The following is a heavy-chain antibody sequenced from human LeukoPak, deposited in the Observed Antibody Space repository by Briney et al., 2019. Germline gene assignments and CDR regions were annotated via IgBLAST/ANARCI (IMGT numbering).Heavy chain of an antibody. D-gene: IGHD6-19*01. CDR1: GGSISTSSYY. Sequence: PSETLSLTCTVSGGSISTSSYYWGWVRHPPGKGLEWIGNIFYSGSTYYSPSLKSRVTISLDTSRNQFSLKLNSVTAADTAVYYCAVYSSFGDGGSNWFDPWGQGTLVTVSS. V-gene: IGHV4-39*07. CDR3: AVYSSFGDGGSNWFDP. J-gene: IGHJ5*02. CDR2: IFYSGST.